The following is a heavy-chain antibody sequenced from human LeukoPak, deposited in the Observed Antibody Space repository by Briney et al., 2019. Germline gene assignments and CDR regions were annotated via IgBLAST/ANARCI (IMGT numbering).Heavy chain of an antibody. Sequence: PSETLSLTCVVYGGSFSGYYWSWIRQSPGKGLEWIGEINHRGSTNYNPSLKRRVTISLDTSKDQFSLKLSSVTAADTAVYYCAKSLYGSGSYYNWFDPWGQGTLVTVSS. CDR1: GGSFSGYY. D-gene: IGHD3-10*01. J-gene: IGHJ5*02. CDR2: INHRGST. CDR3: AKSLYGSGSYYNWFDP. V-gene: IGHV4-34*01.